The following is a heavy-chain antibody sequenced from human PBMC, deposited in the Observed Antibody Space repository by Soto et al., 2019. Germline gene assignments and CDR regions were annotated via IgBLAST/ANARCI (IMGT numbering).Heavy chain of an antibody. D-gene: IGHD2-15*01. J-gene: IGHJ3*02. Sequence: QVQLQESGPGLVKPSQTLSLTCTVSGGSISSGGYYWSWIRQHPGKGLEWIGYIYYSGSTYYNPSLKSRVTISVDTYKNQFSLKLSSVTAADTAVYYCAREVVNYAAFDIWGQGTMVTVSS. CDR1: GGSISSGGYY. CDR2: IYYSGST. CDR3: AREVVNYAAFDI. V-gene: IGHV4-31*03.